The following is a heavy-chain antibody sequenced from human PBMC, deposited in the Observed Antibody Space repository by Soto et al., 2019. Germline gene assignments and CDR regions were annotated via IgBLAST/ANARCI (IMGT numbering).Heavy chain of an antibody. J-gene: IGHJ2*01. CDR3: ASLEITGY. Sequence: ASVKVSFKAFGYTLSSNYMVWVRQAPGQGLEWMGIINTSGGSTDYAQKFQGRLTMTRDTSTNTVYMELSSLRSEDTAVYYCASLEITGYWGRG. V-gene: IGHV1-46*01. D-gene: IGHD3-16*01. CDR1: GYTLSSNY. CDR2: INTSGGST.